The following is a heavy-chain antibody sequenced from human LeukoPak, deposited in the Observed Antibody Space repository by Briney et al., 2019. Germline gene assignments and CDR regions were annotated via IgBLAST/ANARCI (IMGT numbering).Heavy chain of an antibody. V-gene: IGHV3-30*18. D-gene: IGHD6-13*01. CDR2: IATDGRDK. CDR1: RLTFRNYG. J-gene: IGHJ4*02. CDR3: AKDSKVAAAGYFFDY. Sequence: GGSLRLSCAASRLTFRNYGMHWVRQAPGKGLEWVAVIATDGRDKKYADSVKGRFTISRDNSKNTLYLEMNSLRPEDTAVYHCAKDSKVAAAGYFFDYWGQGTLVTVSS.